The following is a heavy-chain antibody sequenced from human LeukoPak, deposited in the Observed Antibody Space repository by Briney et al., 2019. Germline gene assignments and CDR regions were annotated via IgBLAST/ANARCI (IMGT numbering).Heavy chain of an antibody. CDR1: GGSISSYY. Sequence: SETLSLTCTVSGGSISSYYWSWIRQPPGKGLEWIGYIYYSGSTNYNPSLKSRVTISVDTSKNQFSLKLSSVTAADTAVYYCARAITYCSAGSCPTSGDFDYWGQGTLVTVSS. V-gene: IGHV4-59*01. CDR2: IYYSGST. D-gene: IGHD2-15*01. J-gene: IGHJ4*02. CDR3: ARAITYCSAGSCPTSGDFDY.